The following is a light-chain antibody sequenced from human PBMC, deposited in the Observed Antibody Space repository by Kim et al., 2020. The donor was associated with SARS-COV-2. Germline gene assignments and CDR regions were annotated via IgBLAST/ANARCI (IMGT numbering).Light chain of an antibody. J-gene: IGKJ2*01. CDR1: QSVSSSY. V-gene: IGKV3-20*01. Sequence: EIVLTQSPGTLSLSPGERATLSCRASQSVSSSYLAWYQQKPGQAPRLLIYGASSRATGIPDRFSGSGSGTDFTLTISRLEPEDFAVYYCQQYGSSTEYTFGQGTKLEI. CDR2: GAS. CDR3: QQYGSSTEYT.